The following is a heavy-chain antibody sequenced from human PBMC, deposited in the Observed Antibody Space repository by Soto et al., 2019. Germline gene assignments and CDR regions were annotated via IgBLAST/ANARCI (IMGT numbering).Heavy chain of an antibody. V-gene: IGHV3-74*01. D-gene: IGHD6-19*01. CDR3: LRGPSAWTGKDY. CDR1: GFTFSNHW. CDR2: INTDGSFR. Sequence: GGSLRLSCTASGFTFSNHWMHWVRQGPGQGLVWVSRINTDGSFRDYADSVRGRFTISRDNAKNTLILQMNSLRAEDTAVYYCLRGPSAWTGKDYWCQGNLVTVSS. J-gene: IGHJ4*02.